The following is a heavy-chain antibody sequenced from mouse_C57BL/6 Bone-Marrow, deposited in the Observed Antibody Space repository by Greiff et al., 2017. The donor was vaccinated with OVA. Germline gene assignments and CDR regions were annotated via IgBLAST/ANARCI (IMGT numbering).Heavy chain of an antibody. CDR1: GFTFSDYG. CDR3: ARGGLRPSDY. D-gene: IGHD3-1*01. J-gene: IGHJ2*01. V-gene: IGHV5-17*01. CDR2: ISSGSSTI. Sequence: DVKLVESGGGLVKPGGSLTLSCAASGFTFSDYGMHWVRQAPEKGLAWVAYISSGSSTIYYADTVKGRFTISRDNAKNTLFLQMTGLRSEDTAMYYCARGGLRPSDYRGQGTTLTVSS.